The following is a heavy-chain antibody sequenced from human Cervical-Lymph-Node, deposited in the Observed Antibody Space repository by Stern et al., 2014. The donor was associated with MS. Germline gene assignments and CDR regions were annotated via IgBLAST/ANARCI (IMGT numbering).Heavy chain of an antibody. V-gene: IGHV1-2*02. D-gene: IGHD4-17*01. CDR3: ARAHDSGDFRTFDF. J-gene: IGHJ4*02. CDR1: GYTLTAYY. CDR2: INPSSGLA. Sequence: VKLVGSGAEVKRPGASVKVSCKASGYTLTAYYLHWVRKAPGQGLEWMGWINPSSGLADYAQKFQGRVTMTRDTSINTAYMDLSRLNSDDTAIYYCARAHDSGDFRTFDFWGQGALVTVSS.